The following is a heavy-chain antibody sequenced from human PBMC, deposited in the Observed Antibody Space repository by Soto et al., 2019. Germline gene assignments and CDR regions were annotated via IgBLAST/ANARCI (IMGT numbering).Heavy chain of an antibody. CDR1: GYTFTSYG. V-gene: IGHV1-18*01. J-gene: IGHJ4*02. CDR2: ISAYNGNT. Sequence: ASVKVSCKASGYTFTSYGISWVRQAPGQGLEWMGWISAYNGNTNYAQKLQGRVTMTTDTSTSTAYMELRSLRSDDTAVYYCARLVSRQQLIPYYYFDYWGQGTLVTVSS. CDR3: ARLVSRQQLIPYYYFDY. D-gene: IGHD6-13*01.